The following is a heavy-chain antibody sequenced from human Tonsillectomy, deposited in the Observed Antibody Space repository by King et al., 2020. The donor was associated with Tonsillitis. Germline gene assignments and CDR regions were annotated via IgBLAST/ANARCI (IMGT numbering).Heavy chain of an antibody. J-gene: IGHJ3*01. CDR1: GYDFDIYW. D-gene: IGHD2-15*01. CDR3: ARHIVPWWEVPYIGFDL. CDR2: IYPSDSDI. Sequence: QLVQSRAEVKKAGESLRISCKVSGYDFDIYWLAWVRQQPGKGLEWMGVIYPSDSDIRYNPSFQGHVIMSADKSISTAYLQWNFLKASDTAIYYCARHIVPWWEVPYIGFDLWGQGTMVTASS. V-gene: IGHV5-51*01.